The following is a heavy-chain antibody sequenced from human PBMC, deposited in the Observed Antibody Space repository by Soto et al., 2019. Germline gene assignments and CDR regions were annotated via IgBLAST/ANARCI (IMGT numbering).Heavy chain of an antibody. CDR3: ARGKPKSDGNPKGHYYNYYGMDV. D-gene: IGHD6-13*01. CDR1: GGSFSGYY. V-gene: IGHV4-34*01. CDR2: INHSGST. Sequence: SETLSLTCAVYGGSFSGYYWSWIRQPPGKGLEWIGEINHSGSTNYNPSLKSRVTISVDTSKNQFSLKLSSVTAADTAVYYCARGKPKSDGNPKGHYYNYYGMDVWGEGTTVTVSS. J-gene: IGHJ6*02.